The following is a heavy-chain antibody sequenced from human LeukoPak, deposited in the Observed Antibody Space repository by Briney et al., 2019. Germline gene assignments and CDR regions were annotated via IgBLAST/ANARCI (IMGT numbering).Heavy chain of an antibody. V-gene: IGHV4-4*07. CDR2: IYTSGST. Sequence: SETLSLTCTVSGGSISSYYWSWIRQPAGKGPEWIGRIYTSGSTNYNPSLKSRVTMSVDTSKNQFSLKLSSVTAADTAVYYCARDGGGAANAAVSYYYYMDVWGKGTTVTISS. J-gene: IGHJ6*03. CDR1: GGSISSYY. D-gene: IGHD2-15*01. CDR3: ARDGGGAANAAVSYYYYMDV.